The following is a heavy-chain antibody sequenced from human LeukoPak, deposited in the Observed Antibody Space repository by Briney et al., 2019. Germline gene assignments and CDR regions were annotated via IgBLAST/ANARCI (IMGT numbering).Heavy chain of an antibody. V-gene: IGHV4-39*07. CDR2: INHSGST. J-gene: IGHJ4*02. CDR1: GGSISSGGYY. D-gene: IGHD3/OR15-3a*01. Sequence: SETLSLTCTVSGGSISSGGYYWSWIRQPPGKGLEWIGEINHSGSTNYNPSLKSRVTISVDTSKNQLSLKLSSVTAADTAVYYCARGRTGPPPFDYWGQGTLVTVSS. CDR3: ARGRTGPPPFDY.